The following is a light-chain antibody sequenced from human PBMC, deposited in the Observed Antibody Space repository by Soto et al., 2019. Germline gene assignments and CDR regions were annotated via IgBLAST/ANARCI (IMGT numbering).Light chain of an antibody. J-gene: IGKJ4*01. CDR3: QQRSNWPLT. Sequence: EIVLTQSPATLSLSPGARATLSCRASQSVSSYLAWYQQNPGQAPRLLIYDASNRATGIPARSSGSGSGTDFTLTIGSLEPEGFAVYYGQQRSNWPLTFGGGTKVEIK. V-gene: IGKV3-11*01. CDR1: QSVSSY. CDR2: DAS.